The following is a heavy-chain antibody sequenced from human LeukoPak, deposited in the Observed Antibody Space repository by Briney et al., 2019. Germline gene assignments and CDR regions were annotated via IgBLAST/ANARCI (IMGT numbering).Heavy chain of an antibody. V-gene: IGHV1-18*01. CDR2: ISAYNGNT. Sequence: GASVKVSCKASGYTFTSYGISWVRQAPGQGLEWMGWISAYNGNTNYAQKLQGRVTMTTDTSTSTAYMELRSLRSDDTAVYYCARSAPMPTYYYDSSGYDEFDYWGQGTLVTVSS. D-gene: IGHD3-22*01. CDR3: ARSAPMPTYYYDSSGYDEFDY. J-gene: IGHJ4*02. CDR1: GYTFTSYG.